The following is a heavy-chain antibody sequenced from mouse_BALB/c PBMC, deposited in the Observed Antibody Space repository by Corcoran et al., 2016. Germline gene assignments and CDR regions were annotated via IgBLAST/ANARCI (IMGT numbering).Heavy chain of an antibody. J-gene: IGHJ2*01. CDR2: IDPANGNT. V-gene: IGHV14-3*02. CDR3: ARLRSICFDY. D-gene: IGHD2-10*02. Sequence: EVQLQQSGAELVKPGASVKLSCTASGFNIKDTYMHWVKQRPEQGLAWIGRIDPANGNTKYDPKFQGKATITADTSSNTAYLQLSSLTSEDTAVYYCARLRSICFDYWGQGTTLTVSS. CDR1: GFNIKDTY.